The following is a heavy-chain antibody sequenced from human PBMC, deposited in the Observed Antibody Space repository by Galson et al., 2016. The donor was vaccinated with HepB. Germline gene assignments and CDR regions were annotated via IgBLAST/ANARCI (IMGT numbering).Heavy chain of an antibody. CDR1: GYTFTTYG. D-gene: IGHD2-2*01. CDR3: ARDPRKIRYQLLEIYYYYYAMDG. CDR2: ISAYNGNT. Sequence: SVKVSCKASGYTFTTYGISWVRQAPGQGLEWMGWISAYNGNTNYAQKLQGRVTMTTDTSTSTAYMELRSLRSDDTAVYYCARDPRKIRYQLLEIYYYYYAMDGWGQGTPVTVSS. V-gene: IGHV1-18*01. J-gene: IGHJ6*02.